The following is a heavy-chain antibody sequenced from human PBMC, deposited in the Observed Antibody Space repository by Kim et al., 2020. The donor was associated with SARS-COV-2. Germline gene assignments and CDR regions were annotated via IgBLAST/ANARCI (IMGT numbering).Heavy chain of an antibody. Sequence: TETLSLTCTVSGDSISSYYWSWIRQSPGRGLEWIAYMHSSGSTNNNPSLKGRVTVAVDTSKNQFSLRLSSVTAADTAVYYCARSTSLGYCSGGSCPKEGFDYWGQGTLVSVSA. CDR2: MHSSGST. CDR1: GDSISSYY. J-gene: IGHJ4*02. V-gene: IGHV4-59*13. CDR3: ARSTSLGYCSGGSCPKEGFDY. D-gene: IGHD2-15*01.